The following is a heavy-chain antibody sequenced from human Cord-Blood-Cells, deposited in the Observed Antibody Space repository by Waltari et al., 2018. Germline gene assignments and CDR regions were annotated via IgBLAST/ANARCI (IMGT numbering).Heavy chain of an antibody. CDR3: ASRGDSSSSGDAFDI. CDR1: GSSFTSYW. J-gene: IGHJ3*02. V-gene: IGHV5-51*03. D-gene: IGHD6-6*01. CDR2: IYPGDSDT. Sequence: EVQLVQSGAEVKKPGESLKISCTGSGSSFTSYWIGWVRQMPGKGLEWLGIIYPGDSDTRYSPSFQGQVTISADKSISTAYLQWSSLKASDTAMYYCASRGDSSSSGDAFDIWGQGTMVTVSS.